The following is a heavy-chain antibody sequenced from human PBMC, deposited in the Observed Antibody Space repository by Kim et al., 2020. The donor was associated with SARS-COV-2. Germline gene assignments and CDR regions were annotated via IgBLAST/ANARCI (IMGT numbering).Heavy chain of an antibody. V-gene: IGHV4-59*13. Sequence: SETLSLTCTVSGGSISSYYWSWIRQPPGKGLEWIGYIYYSGSTNYNPSLKSRVTISVDTSKNQFSLKLSSVTAADTAVYYCARGERTAGMFDPWGQGTLVTVSS. CDR2: IYYSGST. CDR3: ARGERTAGMFDP. CDR1: GGSISSYY. J-gene: IGHJ5*02. D-gene: IGHD1-1*01.